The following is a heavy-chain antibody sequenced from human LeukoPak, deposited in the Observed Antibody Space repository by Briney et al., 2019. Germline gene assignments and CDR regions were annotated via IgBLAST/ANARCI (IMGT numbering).Heavy chain of an antibody. V-gene: IGHV3-15*01. Sequence: GGTLRLSCTASGFTFNNAWMGWVRQAPGKGLEWVVRIKSKIDGGATDYAAPVKGRFTISRDDSKKTLYLQMNSLKAADTAVYFCTTDYKSRPPYYFDCWAQGPLVPVPS. D-gene: IGHD5-24*01. CDR1: GFTFNNAW. CDR3: TTDYKSRPPYYFDC. CDR2: IKSKIDGGAT. J-gene: IGHJ4*02.